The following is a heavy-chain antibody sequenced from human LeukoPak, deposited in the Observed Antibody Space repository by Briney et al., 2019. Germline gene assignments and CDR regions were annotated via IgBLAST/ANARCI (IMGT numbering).Heavy chain of an antibody. CDR2: IRYDGSIK. Sequence: GGSLRLSCAASGFTFSTYWMSWVRQAPGKGLEWVAFIRYDGSIKYYADSVKGRFTISRDNSKNTLYLQMNSLRVEDTAVYYCARGLVVVPAVSDYWGQGTLVTVSS. V-gene: IGHV3-30*02. CDR1: GFTFSTYW. CDR3: ARGLVVVPAVSDY. J-gene: IGHJ4*02. D-gene: IGHD2-2*01.